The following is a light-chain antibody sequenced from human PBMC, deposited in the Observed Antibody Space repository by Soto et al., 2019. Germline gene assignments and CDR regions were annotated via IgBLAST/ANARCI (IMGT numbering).Light chain of an antibody. Sequence: QSVLTQPPSVSGAPGQRVTISCTGSSSNIGAGYDVHWYQQLPGTAPKLLIYGNSNRPSAVPDRFSGSKSGTSASLAITGLQAEDAADYYFQSYHSSLTLWWVFGGGTNVTVL. CDR1: SSNIGAGYD. J-gene: IGLJ2*01. CDR2: GNS. CDR3: QSYHSSLTLWWV. V-gene: IGLV1-40*01.